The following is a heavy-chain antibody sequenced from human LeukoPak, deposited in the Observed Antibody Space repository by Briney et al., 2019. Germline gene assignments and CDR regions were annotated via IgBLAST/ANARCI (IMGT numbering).Heavy chain of an antibody. Sequence: GGALRFSSGAPAFIFSRDWMTWVRHAPRKGLEWVAHIKEDGSEEYYVDSVKSRFTISRDNAKNSLYLQMNSLRAEDTALYYFGTVGLNYGLVYWGQGALVSVSS. CDR1: AFIFSRDW. CDR2: IKEDGSEE. V-gene: IGHV3-7*01. J-gene: IGHJ1*01. CDR3: GTVGLNYGLVY. D-gene: IGHD3-10*01.